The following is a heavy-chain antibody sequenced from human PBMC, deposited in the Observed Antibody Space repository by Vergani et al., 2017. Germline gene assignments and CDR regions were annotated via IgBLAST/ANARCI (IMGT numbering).Heavy chain of an antibody. CDR3: ARRAERWKTLLGDVFDV. J-gene: IGHJ3*01. V-gene: IGHV4-34*01. Sequence: QVQLQQWGPGLLKPSETLSLTCAVYGGSLSGYYWSWIRLAPGKGLEWIGEINHSGTINYNPTLKSPFNVSIDTSRDHFSLELRSVSAADTAVYFCARRAERWKTLLGDVFDVWGQGTFVTVSP. CDR1: GGSLSGYY. CDR2: INHSGTI. D-gene: IGHD1-1*01.